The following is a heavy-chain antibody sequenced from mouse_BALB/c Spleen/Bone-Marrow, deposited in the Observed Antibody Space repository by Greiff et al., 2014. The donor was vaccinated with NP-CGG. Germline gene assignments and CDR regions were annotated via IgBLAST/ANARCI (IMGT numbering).Heavy chain of an antibody. CDR1: GFSLTSYG. CDR2: IWSGGGT. V-gene: IGHV2-2*02. D-gene: IGHD2-14*01. CDR3: ARGEVRPFDY. J-gene: IGHJ2*01. Sequence: QVQLKESGPGLVQPSQSLSITCTVSGFSLTSYGVHWVRQSPGKGLEWLGVIWSGGGTDYNAAFISRLSISKDNSKSQVFFKMNSLQANDTAIYYCARGEVRPFDYWGQGTTLTVSS.